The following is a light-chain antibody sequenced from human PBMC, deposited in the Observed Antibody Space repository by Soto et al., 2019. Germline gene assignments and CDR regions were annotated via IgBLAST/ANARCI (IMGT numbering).Light chain of an antibody. CDR2: SNN. Sequence: QSVLTQPPSASGPPGQRVTISCSGSSSNIGSNNVNWYQQLPGTAPKLLMYSNNQRPSGVPDRFSGSKSGNTASLTVSGLQAEDEADYYCSSYAGSSNVFGTGTKVTVL. CDR1: SSNIGSNN. V-gene: IGLV1-44*01. CDR3: SSYAGSSNV. J-gene: IGLJ1*01.